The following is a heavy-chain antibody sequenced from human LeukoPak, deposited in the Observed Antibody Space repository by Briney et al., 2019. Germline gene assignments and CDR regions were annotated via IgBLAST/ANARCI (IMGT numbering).Heavy chain of an antibody. CDR1: GFKFSNYG. J-gene: IGHJ4*02. D-gene: IGHD6-13*01. Sequence: SGRSLRLSCAASGFKFSNYGMHWVRQAPGKGLEWVSYISSSSSTIYYADSVKGRFTISRDNAKNSLYLQMNSLRDEDSAVYYCARDPHIAAAGTIFDYWGQGTLVTVSS. V-gene: IGHV3-48*02. CDR3: ARDPHIAAAGTIFDY. CDR2: ISSSSSTI.